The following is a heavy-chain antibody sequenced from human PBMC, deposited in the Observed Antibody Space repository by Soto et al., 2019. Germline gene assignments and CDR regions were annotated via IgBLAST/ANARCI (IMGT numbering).Heavy chain of an antibody. D-gene: IGHD2-2*01. CDR3: ARGTVVPAPPGWFDP. Sequence: QVQLVQSGAEVKKPGSSVKVSCKASGGTFSSYTISWVRQAPGQGLEWMGRIIPILGIANYAQKFQGRVTIPADKSTSTAYMELSSLRSEDTAVYYCARGTVVPAPPGWFDPWGQGTLVTVSS. CDR2: IIPILGIA. CDR1: GGTFSSYT. V-gene: IGHV1-69*02. J-gene: IGHJ5*02.